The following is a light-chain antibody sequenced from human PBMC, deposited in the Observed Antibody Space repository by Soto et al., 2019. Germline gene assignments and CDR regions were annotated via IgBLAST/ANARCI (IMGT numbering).Light chain of an antibody. V-gene: IGLV2-14*03. Sequence: QSALTQPASVSGSPGQSITISCTGTSSDVGGYNDVSWYQQHPGKAPKVMIYDVSSRPSGVSNRFSGSKSGNTASLTISGLQAEDEADYYCCSHTSSTTLVFGGGTQLTVL. CDR1: SSDVGGYND. J-gene: IGLJ3*02. CDR2: DVS. CDR3: CSHTSSTTLV.